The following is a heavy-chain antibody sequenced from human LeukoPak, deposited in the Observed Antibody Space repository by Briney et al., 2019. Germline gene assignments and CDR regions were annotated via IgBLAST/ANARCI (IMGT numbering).Heavy chain of an antibody. Sequence: GRSLRLSCAASGFSFSNSWMSWVRQAPGKGLEWVANIKKDGSEKIYGDSVKGRLTISRDNAKSSLFLQMNSLRPEDTAVYYCASQDSNNAFEIWGQGTKVTVSS. CDR3: ASQDSNNAFEI. V-gene: IGHV3-7*01. J-gene: IGHJ3*02. CDR1: GFSFSNSW. D-gene: IGHD3-22*01. CDR2: IKKDGSEK.